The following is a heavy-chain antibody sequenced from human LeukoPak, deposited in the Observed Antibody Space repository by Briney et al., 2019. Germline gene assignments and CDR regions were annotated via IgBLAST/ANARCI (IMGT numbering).Heavy chain of an antibody. J-gene: IGHJ4*02. CDR1: GGSFSGYY. D-gene: IGHD3-10*01. CDR2: INHSGST. Sequence: SETLSLTCAVYGGSFSGYYWSWIRQPPGKGLEWIGEINHSGSTNYNPSLKSRVTISVDTSKNQFSLKLSSVTAADTAVYFCARGGSMVRGVIPRDYWGQGILVTVSS. V-gene: IGHV4-34*01. CDR3: ARGGSMVRGVIPRDY.